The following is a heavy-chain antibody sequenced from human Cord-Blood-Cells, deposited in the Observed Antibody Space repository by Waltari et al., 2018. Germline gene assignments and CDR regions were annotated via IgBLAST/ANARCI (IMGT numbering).Heavy chain of an antibody. D-gene: IGHD4-17*01. Sequence: EVQLVESGGGLVKPGGSRRLSCAAFGLTYSSYSMNWVRQAQGKGLEWVSSIISSSSYIYYADAVKGRFTISRDNAKNSLYLQMNSLRAEDTAVYYCARLTFYGDFDYWGQGTLVTVSS. V-gene: IGHV3-21*01. CDR2: IISSSSYI. J-gene: IGHJ4*02. CDR3: ARLTFYGDFDY. CDR1: GLTYSSYS.